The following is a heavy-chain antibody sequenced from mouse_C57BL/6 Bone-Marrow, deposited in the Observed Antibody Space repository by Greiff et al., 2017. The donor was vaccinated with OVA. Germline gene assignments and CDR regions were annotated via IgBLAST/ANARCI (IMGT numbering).Heavy chain of an antibody. D-gene: IGHD2-5*01. CDR3: ARSGYSNPAWFAY. V-gene: IGHV1-85*01. Sequence: VQLQQSGPELVKPGASVKLSCKASSYTFTSYDINWVKQRPGQGLEWIGWIYPRDGSTKYNEKFKGKATLTVDTSSSTAYMELHSLPSEDAAVYFCARSGYSNPAWFAYWGQGTLVTVSA. CDR2: IYPRDGST. J-gene: IGHJ3*01. CDR1: SYTFTSYD.